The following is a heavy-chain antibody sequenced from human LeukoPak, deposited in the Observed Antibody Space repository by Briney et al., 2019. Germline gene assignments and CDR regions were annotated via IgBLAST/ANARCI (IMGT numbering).Heavy chain of an antibody. CDR2: LYTDDTT. J-gene: IGHJ4*02. CDR1: DFSLSAFY. D-gene: IGHD1-1*01. CDR3: ARGGSFYWNPRY. Sequence: GGSLRLSCVASDFSLSAFYMSWVRQAPGKGLEWISLLYTDDTTYYADSVEGRFTISRDDSKNIIYLQMNSLRVEDTAIYYCARGGSFYWNPRYWGQGTLVTVSS. V-gene: IGHV3-53*01.